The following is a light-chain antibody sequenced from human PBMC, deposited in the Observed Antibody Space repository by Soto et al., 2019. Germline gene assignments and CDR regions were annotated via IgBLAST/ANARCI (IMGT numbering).Light chain of an antibody. Sequence: IQLTQSPASLSASVGDRVTFTCRASQDIAIYLAWYQQKPGEAPNLLIYAAVSLQSGIPSRFSAYGSGTDFTLTISSLQPEDFATYYCQQTYSSPQWTFGQGTKV. J-gene: IGKJ1*01. CDR3: QQTYSSPQWT. CDR2: AAV. CDR1: QDIAIY. V-gene: IGKV1-39*01.